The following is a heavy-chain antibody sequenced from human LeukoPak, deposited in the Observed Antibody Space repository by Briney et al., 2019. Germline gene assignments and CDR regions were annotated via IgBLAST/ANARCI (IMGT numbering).Heavy chain of an antibody. CDR1: GYSFTSYW. CDR3: ARQGRYYGSGSYYPFDY. Sequence: GESLKISCKGSGYSFTSYWIGWVRQMPGKGLEWMGIIYPGDSDTRDSPSFQGQVTISADKSISTAYLQWSSLKASDTAMYYYARQGRYYGSGSYYPFDYWGQGTLVTVSS. J-gene: IGHJ4*02. D-gene: IGHD3-10*01. V-gene: IGHV5-51*01. CDR2: IYPGDSDT.